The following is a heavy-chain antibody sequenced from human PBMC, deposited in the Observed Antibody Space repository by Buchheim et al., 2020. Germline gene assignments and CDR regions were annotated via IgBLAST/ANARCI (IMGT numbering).Heavy chain of an antibody. CDR1: GYTFTSYD. J-gene: IGHJ6*02. V-gene: IGHV1-8*01. D-gene: IGHD6-19*01. CDR3: ARGGGIAVAGDHYYYYYGMDV. Sequence: QVQLAQSGAEVKKPGASVKVSCKASGYTFTSYDINWARQATGQGLEWMGWMNPNSGNTGYAQKFQGRVTMTRNTSISTAYMELSSLRCEDRAVYYCARGGGIAVAGDHYYYYYGMDVWGQGTT. CDR2: MNPNSGNT.